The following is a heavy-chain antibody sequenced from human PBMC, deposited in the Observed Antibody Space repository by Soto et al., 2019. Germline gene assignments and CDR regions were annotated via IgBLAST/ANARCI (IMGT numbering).Heavy chain of an antibody. CDR2: IKEDGSAK. J-gene: IGHJ4*02. CDR1: GFTFTSYW. V-gene: IGHV3-7*01. Sequence: EVQLVESGGGLVQPGGSLRVSCAASGFTFTSYWMSWVRQAPGKGLEWVADIKEDGSAKYYLDSVKGRFTISRDNAKNSLYLQRGSLRAEDTAVYYCVRDAFYRFDSWGQGNLVTVS. CDR3: VRDAFYRFDS.